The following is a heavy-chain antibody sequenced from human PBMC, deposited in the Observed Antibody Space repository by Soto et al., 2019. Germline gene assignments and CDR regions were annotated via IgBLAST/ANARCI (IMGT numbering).Heavy chain of an antibody. Sequence: EVQLLESGGGLVQPGGSLRLSCAASGFTFSSYAMSWVRQAPGKGLEWVSAISGSGGSTYYADSVKGRFTISRDNSKNTPYLQMNRLGAGGTAVYYWGKDYGFCRCGSCHPIFFDHWGQGTLVTVSS. J-gene: IGHJ4*02. CDR3: GKDYGFCRCGSCHPIFFDH. V-gene: IGHV3-23*01. CDR1: GFTFSSYA. D-gene: IGHD2-15*01. CDR2: ISGSGGST.